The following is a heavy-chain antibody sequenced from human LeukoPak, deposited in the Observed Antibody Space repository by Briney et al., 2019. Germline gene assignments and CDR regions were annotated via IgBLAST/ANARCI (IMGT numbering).Heavy chain of an antibody. J-gene: IGHJ4*02. V-gene: IGHV3-30-3*01. Sequence: GGSLRLSCAASGFTFSSYAMHWVRQAPGKGLEWVAVISYDGSNKYYADSVKGRFTISRDNSKNTLYLQMNSLRAEDTAMYYCVRDPYCSSTSCYGHFDYWGQGTLVTVSS. D-gene: IGHD2-2*01. CDR1: GFTFSSYA. CDR3: VRDPYCSSTSCYGHFDY. CDR2: ISYDGSNK.